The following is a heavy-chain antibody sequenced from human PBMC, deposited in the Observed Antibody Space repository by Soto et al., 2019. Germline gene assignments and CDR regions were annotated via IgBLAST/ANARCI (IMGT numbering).Heavy chain of an antibody. Sequence: GGSLRLSCAASGFTFTTYAMSWVRQAPGKGLEWVSVISRRGDTTYYADSVKGRFTISRDNSKNTLYLQMNSLRAEDRAVYYCSRIQVGYDSSGYFSAFDIWGQGTMVTVSS. D-gene: IGHD3-22*01. CDR2: ISRRGDTT. CDR1: GFTFTTYA. CDR3: SRIQVGYDSSGYFSAFDI. V-gene: IGHV3-23*01. J-gene: IGHJ3*02.